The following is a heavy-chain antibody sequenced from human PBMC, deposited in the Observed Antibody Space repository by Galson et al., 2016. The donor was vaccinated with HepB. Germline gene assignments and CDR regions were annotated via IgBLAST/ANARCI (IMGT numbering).Heavy chain of an antibody. CDR1: GFAFNAFG. V-gene: IGHV3-23*01. Sequence: SLRLSCAASGFAFNAFGMSWVRQAPGKGLEWVSSISGSGAVPYSAASVRGRFSISRDNSKTTLYLQMSDLRAEDTAAYYCLKDRTTVTSGFEYWGQGALITVSS. CDR3: LKDRTTVTSGFEY. D-gene: IGHD4-11*01. CDR2: ISGSGAVP. J-gene: IGHJ4*02.